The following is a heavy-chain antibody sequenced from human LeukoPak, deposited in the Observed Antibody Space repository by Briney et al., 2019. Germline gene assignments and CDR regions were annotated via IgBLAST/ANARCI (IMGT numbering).Heavy chain of an antibody. J-gene: IGHJ4*02. Sequence: SQTLSLTCDISGDSVSSNSAAWNWIRQSPSRGLEWLGRTYYNYIWYRDFALSVKSRITINPDTSKNQVSLQLNSVTPEDTAVYYCAANYYESSGYYSVFDYWGQGILVTVSS. CDR1: GDSVSSNSAA. D-gene: IGHD3-22*01. CDR3: AANYYESSGYYSVFDY. CDR2: TYYNYIWYR. V-gene: IGHV6-1*01.